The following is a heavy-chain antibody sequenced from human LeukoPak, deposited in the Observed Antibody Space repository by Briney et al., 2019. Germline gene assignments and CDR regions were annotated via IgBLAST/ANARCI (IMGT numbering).Heavy chain of an antibody. CDR2: LSGSGGNT. V-gene: IGHV3-23*01. Sequence: GGSQRLSCAASGFTFSSYAMTWVRQAPGRGLEWVSALSGSGGNTYYADSVKGRFTISRDNSKNTLYLQMNSLRAEDTAKYYCAKVASLCTSTSCVRGGFDYWGQGTLVTVSS. D-gene: IGHD2-2*01. CDR3: AKVASLCTSTSCVRGGFDY. J-gene: IGHJ4*02. CDR1: GFTFSSYA.